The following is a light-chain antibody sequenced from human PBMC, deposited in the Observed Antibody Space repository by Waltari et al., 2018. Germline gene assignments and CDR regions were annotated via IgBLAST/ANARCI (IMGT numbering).Light chain of an antibody. CDR3: SSYTSSSTRV. CDR2: EVS. CDR1: SSDVGHYNY. J-gene: IGLJ3*02. V-gene: IGLV2-14*01. Sequence: QSALTQPASVSGSPGQSITISCTGTSSDVGHYNYVSWYQQHPGKAPKLMIYEVSNRPSGVSTRFSGSKSGNTASLTISGLQAEDEADYYCSSYTSSSTRVFGGGTKLTV.